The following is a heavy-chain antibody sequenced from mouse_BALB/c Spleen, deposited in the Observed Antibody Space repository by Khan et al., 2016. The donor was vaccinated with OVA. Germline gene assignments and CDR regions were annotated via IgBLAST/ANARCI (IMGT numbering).Heavy chain of an antibody. V-gene: IGHV1-7*01. Sequence: QVQLQQSGAELAKPGASVKMSCKASGYMFSSYWMNWVKQRPGQGLEWIGYINPSSGYSEYNQKFNDKATLTADKSSSTAYMQLSSLTSEDSAVYYCARSGYGSLAYWGQGTLVTVSA. CDR3: ARSGYGSLAY. CDR1: GYMFSSYW. J-gene: IGHJ3*01. CDR2: INPSSGYS. D-gene: IGHD1-1*01.